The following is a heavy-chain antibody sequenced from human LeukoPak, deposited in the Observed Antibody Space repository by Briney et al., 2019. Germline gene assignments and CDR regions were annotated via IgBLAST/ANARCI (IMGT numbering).Heavy chain of an antibody. Sequence: GGSLRLSCAASGFTLSSYSMNWVRQAPGKGLEWVSSISSSSSYIYYADSVKGRFTISRDNAKNSLYLQMNSLRAEDTAVYYCARGASVTMVRGVIQDYYYGMDVWGQGTTVTVSS. D-gene: IGHD3-10*01. CDR3: ARGASVTMVRGVIQDYYYGMDV. CDR1: GFTLSSYS. CDR2: ISSSSSYI. V-gene: IGHV3-21*01. J-gene: IGHJ6*02.